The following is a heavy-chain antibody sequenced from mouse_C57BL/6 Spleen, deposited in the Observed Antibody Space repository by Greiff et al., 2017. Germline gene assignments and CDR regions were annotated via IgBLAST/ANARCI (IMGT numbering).Heavy chain of an antibody. CDR2: IDPSDSYT. D-gene: IGHD2-1*01. J-gene: IGHJ4*01. CDR3: ARWGGNYQFHPMDY. V-gene: IGHV1-59*01. CDR1: GYTFTSYW. Sequence: QVQLQQPGAELVRPGTSVKLSCKASGYTFTSYWMHWVKQRPGQGLEWIGVIDPSDSYTNYNQKFKGKATLTVDTSSSTAYMQLSSLTSEDSAVYYCARWGGNYQFHPMDYWGQGTSVTVSS.